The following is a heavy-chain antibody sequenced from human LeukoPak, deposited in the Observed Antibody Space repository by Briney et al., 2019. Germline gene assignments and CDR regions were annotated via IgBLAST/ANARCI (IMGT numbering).Heavy chain of an antibody. D-gene: IGHD1-14*01. J-gene: IGHJ4*02. Sequence: SETLSLTCTVSGGSISSSYWSWIRQPPGKGLEWIGYIYHSGSTYYNPSLKSRVTISVDRSKNQFSLKLSSVTAADTAVYYCASAEGGSFDYWGQGTLVTVSS. V-gene: IGHV4-59*12. CDR2: IYHSGST. CDR3: ASAEGGSFDY. CDR1: GGSISSSY.